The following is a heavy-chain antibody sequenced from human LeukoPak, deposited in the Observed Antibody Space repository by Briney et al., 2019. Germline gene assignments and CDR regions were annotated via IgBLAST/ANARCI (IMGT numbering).Heavy chain of an antibody. Sequence: SETLSLTCAVYGGSFSGYYWSWIRQPPGKGLEWIGEINHSGSTNYNPSLKSRVTISVDTSKNQFSLKLSSVTAADTAVYYCARGRSGNYYYGMDVGGKGTTATVSS. CDR3: ARGRSGNYYYGMDV. CDR1: GGSFSGYY. J-gene: IGHJ6*04. CDR2: INHSGST. V-gene: IGHV4-34*01.